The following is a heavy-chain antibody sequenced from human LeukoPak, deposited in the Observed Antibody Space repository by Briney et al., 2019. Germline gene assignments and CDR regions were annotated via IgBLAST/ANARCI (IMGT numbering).Heavy chain of an antibody. CDR3: ARDWQWLADY. J-gene: IGHJ4*02. D-gene: IGHD6-19*01. CDR1: GFIFTSYA. Sequence: TGGSLRLSCAASGFIFTSYAMHWVRQAPGGGLEWRAIISYDGNNKYYAESVKGRFTISRDNSKNSLYLQMNSLRTEDTAVYYCARDWQWLADYWGQGTLVTVSS. CDR2: ISYDGNNK. V-gene: IGHV3-30-3*01.